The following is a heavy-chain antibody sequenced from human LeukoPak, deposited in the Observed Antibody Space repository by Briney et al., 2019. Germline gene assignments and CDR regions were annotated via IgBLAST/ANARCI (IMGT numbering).Heavy chain of an antibody. CDR2: ISGSGSST. CDR1: GFTFSSYA. Sequence: GGSLRLSCAASGFTFSSYAMSWVRQAPGKGLEWVSAISGSGSSTYYADSVKGRFTISRDNSNNMLYLQMNSLRVEDTALYYCARVTSSGWLYYFDYWGQGTLVTVSS. CDR3: ARVTSSGWLYYFDY. V-gene: IGHV3-23*01. D-gene: IGHD6-19*01. J-gene: IGHJ4*02.